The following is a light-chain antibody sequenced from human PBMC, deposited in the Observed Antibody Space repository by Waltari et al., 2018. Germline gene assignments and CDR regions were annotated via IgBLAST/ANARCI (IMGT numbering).Light chain of an antibody. V-gene: IGKV1-39*01. Sequence: DIQMTQSLSSLSASVGDRITIPCRASQTLRNSLNWYLQRPVGAPKILISAASTLRGGAPSRFSGSVSGTDFTLAISSLQPEGFATYYCQQSVSTPRTFGGGTRVEIK. CDR1: QTLRNS. J-gene: IGKJ4*01. CDR3: QQSVSTPRT. CDR2: AAS.